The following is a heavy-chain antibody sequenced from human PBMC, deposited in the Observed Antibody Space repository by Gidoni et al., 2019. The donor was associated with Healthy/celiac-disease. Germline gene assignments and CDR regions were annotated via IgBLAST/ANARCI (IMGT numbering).Heavy chain of an antibody. J-gene: IGHJ4*02. CDR1: GGSISSSSYY. Sequence: QLQLQESGPGLVKPSETLSLTCTVSGGSISSSSYYWGWIRQPPGKGLEWIGSIYYSGSTYYNPSLKSRVTISVDTSKNQFSLKLSSVTAADTAVYYCARSWHSGSYSRFDYWGQGTLVTVSS. CDR3: ARSWHSGSYSRFDY. CDR2: IYYSGST. D-gene: IGHD1-26*01. V-gene: IGHV4-39*01.